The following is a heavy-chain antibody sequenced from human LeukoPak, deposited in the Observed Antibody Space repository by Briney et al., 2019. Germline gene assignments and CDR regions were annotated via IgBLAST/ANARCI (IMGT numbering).Heavy chain of an antibody. CDR3: ARHATGSYSVPWLDP. CDR2: FSDSGNT. V-gene: IGHV4-59*08. CDR1: GGSISNHY. Sequence: SETLSLTCTVSGGSISNHYWSWIRQPPGRGLEWIGYFSDSGNTIYNPSLKSRVTISGDTSKNQFSLKLSSVTAADTAVYYCARHATGSYSVPWLDPWGQGTLVTVST. D-gene: IGHD3-10*01. J-gene: IGHJ5*02.